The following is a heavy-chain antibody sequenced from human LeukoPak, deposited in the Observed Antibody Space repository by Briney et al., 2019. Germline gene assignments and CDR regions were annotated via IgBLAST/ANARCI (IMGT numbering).Heavy chain of an antibody. Sequence: GGSLRLSCAASGLTFSSYEMNWVRQAPGKGLEWVSYISSSGSAIYYADSVKGRFTISRDNAKNSLYLQMNSLRAEDTAVYYCAREDPATGNYWGQGTLVTVSS. V-gene: IGHV3-48*03. D-gene: IGHD3-10*01. CDR2: ISSSGSAI. CDR3: AREDPATGNY. CDR1: GLTFSSYE. J-gene: IGHJ4*02.